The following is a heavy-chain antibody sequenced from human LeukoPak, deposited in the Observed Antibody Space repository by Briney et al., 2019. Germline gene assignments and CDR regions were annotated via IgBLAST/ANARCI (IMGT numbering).Heavy chain of an antibody. V-gene: IGHV6-1*01. J-gene: IGHJ4*02. CDR3: ARWDYDILTGYYSFDY. CDR1: GDCVSRNSAA. D-gene: IGHD3-9*01. CDR2: TYYRSKWYN. Sequence: SQTLSLTCAISGDCVSRNSAAWNWIRQSPSRGLEWLGSTYYRSKWYNDYAVSVKSRITINPDTPKNQFSLQLNSVTPEDTAVYYCARWDYDILTGYYSFDYWGQGTQVTVSS.